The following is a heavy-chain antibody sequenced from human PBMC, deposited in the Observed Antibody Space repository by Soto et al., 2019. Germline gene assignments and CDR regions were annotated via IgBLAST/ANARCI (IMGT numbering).Heavy chain of an antibody. J-gene: IGHJ6*03. Sequence: GGSLRLSCAASGFTFSDYYMSWIRQAPGKGLEWVSYISSSGSTIYYADSVKGRFTISRDNAKNSLYLQMNSLRAEDTAVYYCARDRAEYQLLNDYYYYMDVWGKGTTVTVSS. CDR2: ISSSGSTI. V-gene: IGHV3-11*01. D-gene: IGHD2-2*01. CDR3: ARDRAEYQLLNDYYYYMDV. CDR1: GFTFSDYY.